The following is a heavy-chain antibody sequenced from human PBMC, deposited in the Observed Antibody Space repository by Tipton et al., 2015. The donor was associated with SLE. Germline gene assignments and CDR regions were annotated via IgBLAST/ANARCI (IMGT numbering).Heavy chain of an antibody. CDR3: ASSEYEGAFDI. CDR2: ISSSGSTI. D-gene: IGHD2-2*01. J-gene: IGHJ3*02. CDR1: GFTFSSYA. Sequence: SLRLSCAASGFTFSSYAMSWVRQAPGKGLEWVSYISSSGSTIYYADSVKGRFTISRDNAKNSLYLQMNSLRAEDTAVYYCASSEYEGAFDIWGQGTMVTVSS. V-gene: IGHV3-48*03.